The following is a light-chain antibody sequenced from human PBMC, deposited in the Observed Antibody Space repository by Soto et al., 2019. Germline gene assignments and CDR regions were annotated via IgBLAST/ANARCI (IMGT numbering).Light chain of an antibody. CDR2: GAS. Sequence: IMMTQSPATLSVSPGERATLSCRASQSLSSNLAWYQQKPGQAPRLLIHGASTRATGIPARFSGSGSGTELTLTISSLQSEDFADYYCQQYNNWPPWTFGQGTKVYIK. J-gene: IGKJ1*01. CDR3: QQYNNWPPWT. V-gene: IGKV3-15*01. CDR1: QSLSSN.